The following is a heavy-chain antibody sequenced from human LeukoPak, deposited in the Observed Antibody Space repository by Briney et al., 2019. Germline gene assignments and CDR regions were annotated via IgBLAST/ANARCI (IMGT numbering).Heavy chain of an antibody. CDR2: ISNDGGTM. V-gene: IGHV3-11*01. CDR1: GLSLRDYY. J-gene: IGHJ4*02. D-gene: IGHD6-13*01. Sequence: GGSLRLSCAGSGLSLRDYYMNWIRQAPGKGLEWVAYISNDGGTMAYADSVRRRFTISRDNAKNSLFLRMDSLRVEDTAVYYCAREGEHGSSWGQGTLVAVSS. CDR3: AREGEHGSS.